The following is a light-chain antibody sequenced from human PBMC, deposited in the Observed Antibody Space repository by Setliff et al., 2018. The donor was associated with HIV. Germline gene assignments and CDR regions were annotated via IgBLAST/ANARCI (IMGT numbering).Light chain of an antibody. CDR2: EVT. CDR3: TSYTSGSTPYV. CDR1: SSDVGAHNY. Sequence: QSVLTQPPSASGSPGQSVTISCTGTSSDVGAHNYVSWYQQHPDKAPKLIIYEVTNRPSGISDRFSGSKSGNTASLTISGLQAEDEADYYCTSYTSGSTPYVFGSGTKVTVL. V-gene: IGLV2-14*01. J-gene: IGLJ1*01.